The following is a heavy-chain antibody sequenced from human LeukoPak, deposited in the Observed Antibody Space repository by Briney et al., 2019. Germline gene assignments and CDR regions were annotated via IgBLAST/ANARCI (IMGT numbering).Heavy chain of an antibody. CDR2: IYYSGST. Sequence: SETLSLTCIVSSGSISNYYWGWIRQPPGKGLEWIGSIYYSGSTYYNPSLKSRVTISVDTSKNQFSLKLSSVTAADTAVYYCARGITVTTSIWFDPWGQGTLVTVSS. CDR1: SGSISNYY. J-gene: IGHJ5*02. D-gene: IGHD4-17*01. V-gene: IGHV4-39*01. CDR3: ARGITVTTSIWFDP.